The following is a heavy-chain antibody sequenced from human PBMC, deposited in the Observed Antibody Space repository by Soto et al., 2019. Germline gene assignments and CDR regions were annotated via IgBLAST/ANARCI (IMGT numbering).Heavy chain of an antibody. J-gene: IGHJ5*02. CDR2: ISSNSAYI. CDR1: GFTFRSFT. D-gene: IGHD6-13*01. Sequence: GGSLRLSCAASGFTFRSFTMNWVRQAPGKGLEWVSTISSNSAYIYYTDALRGRFTISRDNAKNSLHLQMNSLRAEDAAVYYCTRDASRDSSARGWFDPWGPGTLVTVS. CDR3: TRDASRDSSARGWFDP. V-gene: IGHV3-21*01.